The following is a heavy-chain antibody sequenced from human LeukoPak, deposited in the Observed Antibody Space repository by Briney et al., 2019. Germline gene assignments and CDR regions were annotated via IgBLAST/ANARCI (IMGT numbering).Heavy chain of an antibody. CDR3: TKDTLPNLDDAFNN. V-gene: IGHV3-15*01. Sequence: GGSLRLSCGASGFTFSDAWMSWVRQAPGRGLEWVARIKRRRDGGTTDYGAPVKGRFTISRDDSKNTVYLQMNSLNTEDTAVYYCTKDTLPNLDDAFNNWGQGTMVTVS. CDR1: GFTFSDAW. D-gene: IGHD4/OR15-4a*01. J-gene: IGHJ3*02. CDR2: IKRRRDGGTT.